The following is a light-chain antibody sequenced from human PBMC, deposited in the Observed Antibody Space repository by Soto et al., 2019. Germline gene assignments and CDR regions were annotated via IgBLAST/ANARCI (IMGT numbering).Light chain of an antibody. V-gene: IGKV3-11*01. J-gene: IGKJ4*01. CDR2: DAS. CDR3: QQRSNWPLT. CDR1: QSVVSS. Sequence: EIVMTQSPATLSVSPGERATLSCRASQSVVSSLAWYQQKPGQAPRLLIYDASKRATGIPARFSGSGSGTDFTLTISSLEPEDFAIYYCQQRSNWPLTFGGGTKVDIK.